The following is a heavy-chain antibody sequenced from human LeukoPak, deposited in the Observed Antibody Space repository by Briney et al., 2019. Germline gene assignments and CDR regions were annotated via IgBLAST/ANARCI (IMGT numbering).Heavy chain of an antibody. CDR1: GFTVSTYY. CDR3: ARGLGYCTSTTCLLPFDY. CDR2: IYSGGST. V-gene: IGHV3-53*01. J-gene: IGHJ4*02. Sequence: SGGSLSHFCAASGFTVSTYYMTWVRQAPGKGLECVSVIYSGGSTYYADSVKGRFAVSRDNSKNTLYLQMNSLRAEDTAMYYCARGLGYCTSTTCLLPFDYRGQGTLLTDSS. D-gene: IGHD2-2*01.